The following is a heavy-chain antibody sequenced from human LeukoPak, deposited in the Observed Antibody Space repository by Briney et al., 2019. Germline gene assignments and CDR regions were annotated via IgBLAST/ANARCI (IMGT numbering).Heavy chain of an antibody. V-gene: IGHV4-61*05. CDR3: ARTYYYDSSGYSAGAFDI. CDR1: GGSISTSNYY. CDR2: IYYSGST. D-gene: IGHD3-22*01. J-gene: IGHJ3*02. Sequence: PSETLSLTCTVSGGSISTSNYYWGWIRQPPGKGLEWIGYIYYSGSTNYNPSLKSRVTISVDTSKNQFSLKLNSVTAADTAVYYCARTYYYDSSGYSAGAFDIWGQGTMVTVSS.